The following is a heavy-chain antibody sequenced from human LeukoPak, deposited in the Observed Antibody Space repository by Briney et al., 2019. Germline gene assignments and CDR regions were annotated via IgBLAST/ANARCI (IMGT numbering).Heavy chain of an antibody. CDR1: GGSFSGYY. Sequence: SETLSLTCAVYGGSFSGYYWSWIRQPPGKGPEWIGEINHSGSTNYNPSLKSRVTISVDTSRNQFSLKLSSVTAADTAVYYCARGLVRAVAAQDDHDAFDIWGQGTMVTVSS. CDR3: ARGLVRAVAAQDDHDAFDI. CDR2: INHSGST. V-gene: IGHV4-34*01. J-gene: IGHJ3*02. D-gene: IGHD6-19*01.